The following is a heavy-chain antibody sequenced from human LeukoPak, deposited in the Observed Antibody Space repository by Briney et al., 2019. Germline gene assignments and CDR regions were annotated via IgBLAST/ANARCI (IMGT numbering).Heavy chain of an antibody. CDR3: ARINDYGGNSVDY. V-gene: IGHV4-59*01. D-gene: IGHD4-23*01. Sequence: ASETLSLTCTVSGGSISTYYWSWIRQPPGKGLEWIGYIYYSGNTNYNPSLKSRVTVSVDTSKNQFSLKLSSVTAADTAVYYCARINDYGGNSVDYWGQGTLVTVAS. J-gene: IGHJ4*02. CDR1: GGSISTYY. CDR2: IYYSGNT.